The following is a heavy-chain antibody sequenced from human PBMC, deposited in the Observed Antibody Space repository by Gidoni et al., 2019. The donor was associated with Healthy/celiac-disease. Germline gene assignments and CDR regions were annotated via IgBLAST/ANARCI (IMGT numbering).Heavy chain of an antibody. V-gene: IGHV3-30*01. Sequence: QVQLVESGGGVVQPGRSLSLSCAASGFTFSSYAMHWVRQAPGKGLEWVAVISYDGSNKYYADSVKGRFTISRDNSKNTLYLQMNSLRAEDTAVYYCAGALIAAAASDWGQGTLVTVSS. CDR2: ISYDGSNK. CDR3: AGALIAAAASD. D-gene: IGHD6-13*01. CDR1: GFTFSSYA. J-gene: IGHJ4*02.